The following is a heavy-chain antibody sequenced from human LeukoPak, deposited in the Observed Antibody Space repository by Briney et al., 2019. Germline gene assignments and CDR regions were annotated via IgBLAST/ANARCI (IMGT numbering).Heavy chain of an antibody. CDR1: GFTFSSYA. V-gene: IGHV3-23*01. J-gene: IGHJ4*02. D-gene: IGHD3-3*01. CDR2: ISGSGGST. CDR3: ARHPGPYDFWSGYYTGIVYFDY. Sequence: PGGSLRLSCAASGFTFSSYAMSWVRQAPGKGLEWVSAISGSGGSTYYADSVKGRFTISRDNSKNTLYLQMNSLRAEDTAVYYCARHPGPYDFWSGYYTGIVYFDYWGQGTLVTVSS.